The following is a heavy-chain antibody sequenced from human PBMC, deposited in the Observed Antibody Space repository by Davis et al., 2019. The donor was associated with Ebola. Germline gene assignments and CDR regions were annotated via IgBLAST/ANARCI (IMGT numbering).Heavy chain of an antibody. D-gene: IGHD2-21*02. CDR2: ISYDGINK. J-gene: IGHJ6*02. CDR3: ARVLVVTNYYYYGMDV. Sequence: GESLKISCAASGFTFSSYGMHWVRQAPGMWLEWVAIISYDGINKYYADSVKGRFTLSRDNSENTLYLQINSLRAEDTAVYFCARVLVVTNYYYYGMDVWGQGTTVTVSS. CDR1: GFTFSSYG. V-gene: IGHV3-30*03.